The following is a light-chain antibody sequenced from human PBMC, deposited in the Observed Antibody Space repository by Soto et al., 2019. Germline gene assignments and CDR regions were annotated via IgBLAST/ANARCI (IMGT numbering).Light chain of an antibody. J-gene: IGKJ4*01. CDR2: VAS. CDR1: QSVSSN. V-gene: IGKV3-15*01. CDR3: QQRSNWLT. Sequence: EIVMTQSPATLSVSPGERATLSCRASQSVSSNLAWYQQKPGQTPKLLIYVASTRATGIPARFSSSGSGREFTLTISSLQSEDCAFYYCQQRSNWLTFGGGTKVEIK.